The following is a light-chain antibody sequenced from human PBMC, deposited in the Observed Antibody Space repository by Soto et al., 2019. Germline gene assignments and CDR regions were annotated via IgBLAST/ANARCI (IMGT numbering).Light chain of an antibody. CDR1: QSGDSRY. CDR3: QQYGSSPLT. V-gene: IGKV3-20*01. Sequence: EIVLTQSPGTLSLSPGERATLSCGASQSGDSRYLAWYQQKPGQAPRLLIFGTSNRAAGIPDRFIGGGSGTDFPLTISRLEPEDFAVYFCQQYGSSPLTFGGGTKVEIK. J-gene: IGKJ4*01. CDR2: GTS.